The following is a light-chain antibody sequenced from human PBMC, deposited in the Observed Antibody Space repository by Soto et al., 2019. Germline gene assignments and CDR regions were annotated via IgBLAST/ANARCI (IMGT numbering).Light chain of an antibody. Sequence: AIRMTQSPSSLSAFTGDRVTITCRASQGISSYLAWYQQKPGKAPKLLIYAASTFQSGVPSRFSGSGSGTYFTLAISSLQSEDFATYYCQHYYNYPFTFGQGTRLEIK. J-gene: IGKJ5*01. CDR2: AAS. CDR1: QGISSY. CDR3: QHYYNYPFT. V-gene: IGKV1-8*01.